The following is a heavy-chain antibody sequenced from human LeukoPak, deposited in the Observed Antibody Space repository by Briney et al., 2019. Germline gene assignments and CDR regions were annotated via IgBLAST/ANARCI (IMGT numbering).Heavy chain of an antibody. D-gene: IGHD3-9*01. Sequence: ASVKVSCKASGYTFTGYYMHWVRQAPGQGLEWMGWINPNSGGTNYAQKFQGRVTMTRDASICTAYMELSRLRSDDTAVYYCARDTYYDILTGYCLPDYWGQGTLVTVSS. V-gene: IGHV1-2*02. J-gene: IGHJ4*02. CDR3: ARDTYYDILTGYCLPDY. CDR1: GYTFTGYY. CDR2: INPNSGGT.